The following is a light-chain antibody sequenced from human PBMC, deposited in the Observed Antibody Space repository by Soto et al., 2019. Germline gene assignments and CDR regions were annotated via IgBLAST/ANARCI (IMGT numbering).Light chain of an antibody. J-gene: IGKJ1*01. V-gene: IGKV3-15*01. CDR3: QQYDNWPWT. CDR2: SAS. CDR1: QSISVT. Sequence: EIVMTQSPATLSVSPGGRATLSCRASQSISVTLAWYQQKPGQAPRLLIYSASRRATGFPARFSGSGSGTDFTLTISSLQSEDFAVYYCQQYDNWPWTFGQGTKVDIK.